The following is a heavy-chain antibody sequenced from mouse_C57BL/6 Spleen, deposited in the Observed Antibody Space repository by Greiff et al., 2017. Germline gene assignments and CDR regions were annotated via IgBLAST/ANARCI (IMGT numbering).Heavy chain of an antibody. D-gene: IGHD4-1*01. CDR3: VTGPHWYFDV. CDR1: GYAFSSYW. Sequence: QVQLQQSGAELVKPGASVKISCKASGYAFSSYWMNWVKQRPGKGLEWIGQIYPGDGDTNYNGKFKGKATLTADKSSSTASMLLSSLTSEDSAVYFCVTGPHWYFDVWGTGTTVTVSS. V-gene: IGHV1-80*01. J-gene: IGHJ1*03. CDR2: IYPGDGDT.